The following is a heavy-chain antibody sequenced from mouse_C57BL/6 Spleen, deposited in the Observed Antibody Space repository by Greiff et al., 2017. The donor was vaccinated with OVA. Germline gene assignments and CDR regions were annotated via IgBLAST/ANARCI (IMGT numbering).Heavy chain of an antibody. CDR2: IHPSDSDT. J-gene: IGHJ2*01. CDR3: AHIHSYDYPFDY. CDR1: GYTFTSYW. Sequence: QVQLQQPGAELVKPGASVKVSCKASGYTFTSYWMHWVKQRPGQGLEWIGRIHPSDSDTNYNQKFKGKATLTVDKSSSTAYMQISSLTSEDSAVYYCAHIHSYDYPFDYWGQGTTLTVSS. V-gene: IGHV1-74*01. D-gene: IGHD2-4*01.